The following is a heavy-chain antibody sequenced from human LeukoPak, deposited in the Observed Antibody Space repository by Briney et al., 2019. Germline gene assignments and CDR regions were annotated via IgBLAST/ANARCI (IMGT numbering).Heavy chain of an antibody. Sequence: PSQTLSLTCAVSGGSISSGGYSWSWIRQPPGKGLEWIGYIYHSGSTYYNPSLKSRVTISVDRSKNQFSLKLSSVTAADTAVYYCALAATTTRVDYWGQGTLVTVSS. J-gene: IGHJ4*02. V-gene: IGHV4-30-2*02. CDR2: IYHSGST. CDR3: ALAATTTRVDY. D-gene: IGHD1-26*01. CDR1: GGSISSGGYS.